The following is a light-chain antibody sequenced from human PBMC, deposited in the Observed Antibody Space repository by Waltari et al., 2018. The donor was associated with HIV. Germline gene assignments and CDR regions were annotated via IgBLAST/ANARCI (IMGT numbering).Light chain of an antibody. CDR3: AAWADSLSAVV. CDR1: SSTIGSYY. J-gene: IGLJ2*01. CDR2: RNN. V-gene: IGLV1-47*01. Sequence: QSVLTQPPSASGTPGPGVPISCSGSSSTIGSYYVYWYQPLPGTAPKLLIYRNNQRPSGVPDRFSGSKSGTSASLAISGLRSEDEADYYCAAWADSLSAVVFGGGTKLTVL.